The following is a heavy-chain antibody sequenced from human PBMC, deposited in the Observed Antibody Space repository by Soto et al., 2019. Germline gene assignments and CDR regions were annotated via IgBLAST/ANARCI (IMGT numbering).Heavy chain of an antibody. D-gene: IGHD2-2*01. CDR2: ISAYNGNT. CDR1: GYTFTSYG. Sequence: QVQLVQSGAEVKKPGASVKVSCKASGYTFTSYGISWVRQAPGQGLEWMGWISAYNGNTNYAQKLQGRVTMTTDTSTRTAHMELRSLRSDDTAVYFCAGVRCSSTSCLLGAFDIWGQGTMVTVSS. V-gene: IGHV1-18*01. CDR3: AGVRCSSTSCLLGAFDI. J-gene: IGHJ3*02.